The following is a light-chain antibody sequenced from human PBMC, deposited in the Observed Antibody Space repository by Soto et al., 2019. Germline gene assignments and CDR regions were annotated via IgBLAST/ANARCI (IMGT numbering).Light chain of an antibody. CDR1: QSISSY. CDR3: QQSYSTWT. Sequence: DIQMTQSPSSLSASVGDRVTITCRASQSISSYLNWYQQKPGKAPKLLIYAASSLQSGVPSRFSGSGSGTDFTLTISSLQPEDFATCYCQQSYSTWTFGQGTKVDIK. V-gene: IGKV1-39*01. J-gene: IGKJ1*01. CDR2: AAS.